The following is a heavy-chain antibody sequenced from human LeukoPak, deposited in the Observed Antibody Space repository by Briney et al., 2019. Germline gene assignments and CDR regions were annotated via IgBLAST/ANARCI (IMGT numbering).Heavy chain of an antibody. CDR1: GYTFTSYG. V-gene: IGHV1-18*01. D-gene: IGHD3-10*01. CDR3: ARDLYYYGSGCYSDAFDI. J-gene: IGHJ3*02. CDR2: ISAYIGNT. Sequence: ASVKVSCKASGYTFTSYGISWVRQAPRQGLEWMGWISAYIGNTYYAQKFQGRVTMTTDTSTSTAYMELRSLRSDDAAVYYCARDLYYYGSGCYSDAFDIWGQGTMVTVSS.